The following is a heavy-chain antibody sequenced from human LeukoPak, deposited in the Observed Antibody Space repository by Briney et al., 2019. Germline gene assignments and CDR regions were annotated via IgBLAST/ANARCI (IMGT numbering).Heavy chain of an antibody. Sequence: GGSLRLSCAVSGFTFSDHYMDWVRQAPGKGLEWVGRSRDKANSYTTEFVASVKGRFTISRDDSKNSLYLQMNSLKTEDTAVYYCVGDVCSGGSCYFRYWGQGTLVTVSS. J-gene: IGHJ4*02. CDR3: VGDVCSGGSCYFRY. CDR2: SRDKANSYTT. CDR1: GFTFSDHY. V-gene: IGHV3-72*01. D-gene: IGHD2-15*01.